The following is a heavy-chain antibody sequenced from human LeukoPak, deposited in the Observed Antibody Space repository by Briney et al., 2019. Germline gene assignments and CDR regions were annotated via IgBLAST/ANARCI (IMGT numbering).Heavy chain of an antibody. D-gene: IGHD3-22*01. J-gene: IGHJ4*02. Sequence: ASVTVSCKASVYTFTSHGISWVRQAPGQGREWMGRISAYNGNTNYAQKLHAIVTLTTDTSTSTAYMELRSLRSDDTAVYYCARALETYYYDSSGYSHFDYWGQGTLVTVSS. CDR2: ISAYNGNT. CDR1: VYTFTSHG. CDR3: ARALETYYYDSSGYSHFDY. V-gene: IGHV1-18*01.